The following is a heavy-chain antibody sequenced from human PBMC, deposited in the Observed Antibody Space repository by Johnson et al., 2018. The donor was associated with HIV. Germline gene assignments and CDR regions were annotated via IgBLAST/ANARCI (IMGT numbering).Heavy chain of an antibody. CDR2: IYSGAST. V-gene: IGHV3-20*04. CDR1: GFTFDDYG. CDR3: ARGPVMVRGVTDAFDI. Sequence: VQLVESGGGVVRPGGSLRLSCAASGFTFDDYGLCWLRHAPWKGLVWGSVIYSGASTYSADSVNVLFTISRDNSKSSLYLQMKSLRVQDPAVYYCARGPVMVRGVTDAFDIWGQGTMVTVSS. J-gene: IGHJ3*02. D-gene: IGHD3-10*01.